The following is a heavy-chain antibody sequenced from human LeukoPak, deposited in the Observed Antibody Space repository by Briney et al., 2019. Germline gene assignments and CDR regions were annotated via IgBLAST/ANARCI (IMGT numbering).Heavy chain of an antibody. CDR2: VYYTGST. CDR1: GGSISSALYH. Sequence: SETLSLTCTVSGGSISSALYHWGWIRQPPGKNLEWLGSVYYTGSTHNNPSLKSRVTISVDTSKNQFSLNLSSVTAADTAVYYCSRQEIGLRSFDPWGQGTLVTVSS. D-gene: IGHD3/OR15-3a*01. V-gene: IGHV4-39*01. J-gene: IGHJ5*02. CDR3: SRQEIGLRSFDP.